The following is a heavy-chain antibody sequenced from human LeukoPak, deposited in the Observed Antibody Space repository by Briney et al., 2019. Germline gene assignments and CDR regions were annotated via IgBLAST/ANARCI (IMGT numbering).Heavy chain of an antibody. CDR2: ISGSGGST. Sequence: GGSLRLSCAASGFTFSSYAMSWVRQAPGTGLEWVSAISGSGGSTYYADSVKGRFTISRDNAKNSLYLQMNSLRAEDTAVYYCASGARPIDYWGQGTLVTVSS. CDR1: GFTFSSYA. D-gene: IGHD6-6*01. CDR3: ASGARPIDY. J-gene: IGHJ4*02. V-gene: IGHV3-23*01.